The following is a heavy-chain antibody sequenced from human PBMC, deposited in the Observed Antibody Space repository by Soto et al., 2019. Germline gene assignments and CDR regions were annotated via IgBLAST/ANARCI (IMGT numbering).Heavy chain of an antibody. CDR1: GGSISSSNW. D-gene: IGHD6-19*01. CDR3: ARVAVAGTRVDY. J-gene: IGHJ4*02. V-gene: IGHV4-4*02. CDR2: TYHSGRT. Sequence: QVQLHESGPGLVKPSGTLSLTCAVSGGSISSSNWWSWVRKPPGKGLVWIGETYHSGRTNYNPSLKSRVTISVDKSKDQFSLKLGSVTAAATAVYYCARVAVAGTRVDYWGQGTLVTVSS.